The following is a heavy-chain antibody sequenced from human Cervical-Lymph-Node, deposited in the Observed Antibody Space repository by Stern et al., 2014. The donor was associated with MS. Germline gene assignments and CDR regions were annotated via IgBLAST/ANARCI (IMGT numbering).Heavy chain of an antibody. J-gene: IGHJ6*02. V-gene: IGHV1-18*04. Sequence: VQLVQSGAEVKKPGASVKVSCKASDSTFTSHTITWVRQAPGQGLEWVGCISAYNGNTNYAQRLKGRVNWTTATSTRTAYMELRSLRSDDSAVYFCAISGSPHNHYSVDVWGQGTTVTVSS. D-gene: IGHD5-12*01. CDR1: DSTFTSHT. CDR2: ISAYNGNT. CDR3: AISGSPHNHYSVDV.